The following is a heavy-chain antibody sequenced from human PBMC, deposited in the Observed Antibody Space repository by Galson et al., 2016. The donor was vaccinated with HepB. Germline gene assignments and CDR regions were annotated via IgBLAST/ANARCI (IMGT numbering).Heavy chain of an antibody. CDR1: GFNFRNYG. J-gene: IGHJ4*02. Sequence: SLRLSCAASGFNFRNYGMHWVRQTPGKGLEWVAVISNDGSKKYNADSVKGRFTISRDNSKNTLYLQMNSLRAEDTAVYYCAKVGDYGGNPFDYWGQGTLVTVSS. CDR2: ISNDGSKK. CDR3: AKVGDYGGNPFDY. V-gene: IGHV3-30*18. D-gene: IGHD4-23*01.